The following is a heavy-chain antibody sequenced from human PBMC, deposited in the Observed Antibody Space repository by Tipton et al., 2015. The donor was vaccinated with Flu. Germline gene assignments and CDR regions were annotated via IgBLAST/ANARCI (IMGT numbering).Heavy chain of an antibody. J-gene: IGHJ4*02. CDR1: GFIFSSYW. Sequence: GSLRLSCAASGFIFSSYWMSWVRQAPGKGLEWVSGINWNGGTTGYADSVKGRFIISRDNAKNSLSLQMNSLRAEDTALYFCARDRTRLASPLDYWGQGTLVTVSS. CDR3: ARDRTRLASPLDY. CDR2: INWNGGTT. V-gene: IGHV3-20*04. D-gene: IGHD3-16*01.